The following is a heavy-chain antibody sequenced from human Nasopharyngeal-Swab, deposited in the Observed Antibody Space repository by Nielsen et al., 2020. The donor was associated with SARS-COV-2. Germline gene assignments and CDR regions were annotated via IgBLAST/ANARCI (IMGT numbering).Heavy chain of an antibody. CDR2: IKSKTDGGTT. J-gene: IGHJ3*02. D-gene: IGHD3-16*02. V-gene: IGHV3-15*01. CDR3: TTDRGKYVWGSYRLYDAFDI. Sequence: GESLKISCAASGFTFSNAWMSWVRQAPGKGLEWVGRIKSKTDGGTTDYAAPVKGRFTISRDDSKNTLYLQMNSLKTEDTAVYYCTTDRGKYVWGSYRLYDAFDIWGQGTMVTVSS. CDR1: GFTFSNAW.